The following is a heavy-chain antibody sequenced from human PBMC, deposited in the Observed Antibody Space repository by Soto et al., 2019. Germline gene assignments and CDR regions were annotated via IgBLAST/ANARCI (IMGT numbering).Heavy chain of an antibody. V-gene: IGHV3-23*01. CDR2: ISGSGGST. D-gene: IGHD3-9*01. CDR3: AKGPDTYYYYYMDV. Sequence: GGSLILSCAASGFTFSSYAMSWVRQAPGKGLEWVSAISGSGGSTYYADSVKGRFTISRDNSKNTLYLQMNSLRAEDTAVYYCAKGPDTYYYYYMDVWGKGTTVTVSS. J-gene: IGHJ6*03. CDR1: GFTFSSYA.